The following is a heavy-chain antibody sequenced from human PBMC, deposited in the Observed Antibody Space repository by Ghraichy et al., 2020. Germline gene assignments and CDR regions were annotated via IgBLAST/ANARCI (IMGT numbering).Heavy chain of an antibody. J-gene: IGHJ5*02. CDR3: AKDQSSSWYSSNWFDP. CDR1: GFTFSSYA. Sequence: GGSLRLSCAASGFTFSSYAMSWVRQAPGKGLEWVSGISGSGGSTYYADSVKGRFTISRENSKNTLYLQMNSLRAEDTAVYYCAKDQSSSWYSSNWFDPWGQGTLVTVSS. D-gene: IGHD6-13*01. V-gene: IGHV3-23*01. CDR2: ISGSGGST.